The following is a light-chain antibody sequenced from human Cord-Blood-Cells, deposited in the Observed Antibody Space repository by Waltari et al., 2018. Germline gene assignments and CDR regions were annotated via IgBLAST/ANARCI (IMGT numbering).Light chain of an antibody. Sequence: QSALNQPASVSGSPGQSITLSCTGTRSAVGSYNLVSWYQQHPGKAPKLMIYEGSKRPSGVSNRFSGSKSGNTASLTISGLQAEDEADYYCCSYAGSSTFVVFGGGTKLTVL. J-gene: IGLJ2*01. CDR1: RSAVGSYNL. CDR2: EGS. CDR3: CSYAGSSTFVV. V-gene: IGLV2-23*03.